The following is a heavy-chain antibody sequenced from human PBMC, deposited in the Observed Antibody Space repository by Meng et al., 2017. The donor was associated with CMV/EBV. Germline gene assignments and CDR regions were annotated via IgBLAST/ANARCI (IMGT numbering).Heavy chain of an antibody. J-gene: IGHJ4*02. CDR2: IYSGGST. CDR1: GFTFSSYW. CDR3: ARAPSSDFDY. D-gene: IGHD6-6*01. V-gene: IGHV3-53*01. Sequence: GESLKISCAASGFTFSSYWMHWVRQAPGKGLEWVSVIYSGGSTYYADSVKGRFTISRDNSKNTLYLQMNSLRAEDTAVYYCARAPSSDFDYWGQGTLVTVSS.